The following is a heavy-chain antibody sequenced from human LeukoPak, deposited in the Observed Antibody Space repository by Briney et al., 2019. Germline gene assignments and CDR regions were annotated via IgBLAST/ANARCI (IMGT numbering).Heavy chain of an antibody. CDR2: IYYSGST. Sequence: SETLSLTCTVSGGSISSGDYYWSWIRQLPGKGLEWIGYIYYSGSTYYNPSLKSRVTISVDTSKNQFSLKLSSVTAADTAVYYCARALRSPETNWFDPWGQGTLVTVSS. CDR1: GGSISSGDYY. J-gene: IGHJ5*02. D-gene: IGHD1-14*01. V-gene: IGHV4-30-4*01. CDR3: ARALRSPETNWFDP.